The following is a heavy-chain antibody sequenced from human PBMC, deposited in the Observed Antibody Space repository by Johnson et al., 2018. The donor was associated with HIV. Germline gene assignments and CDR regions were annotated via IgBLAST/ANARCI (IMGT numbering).Heavy chain of an antibody. CDR2: ISYDGSNK. CDR3: ARVASGAFDI. J-gene: IGHJ3*02. D-gene: IGHD3-3*01. Sequence: VQLVESGGVVVQPGGSLRLSCAASGFTFSSYAMHWVRQAPGKGLEWVAVISYDGSNKYYADSVKGRFTISRDNSKNTLYLQMNSLRAEDTAVYYCARVASGAFDIWGQGTMVTVSS. V-gene: IGHV3-30*14. CDR1: GFTFSSYA.